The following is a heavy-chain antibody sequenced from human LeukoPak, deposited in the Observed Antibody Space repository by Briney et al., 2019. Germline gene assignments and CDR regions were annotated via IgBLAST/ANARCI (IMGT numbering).Heavy chain of an antibody. CDR1: GGSISPFY. J-gene: IGHJ4*02. V-gene: IGHV4-59*08. CDR3: ARHCSGFDH. CDR2: IYYSGST. Sequence: SETLSLTCTVSGGSISPFYWSWIRQSPDKGLVWIGNIYYSGSTNYNPSFKSRVTISLDTSKKQYSLHLSSVTAADTAIYYCARHCSGFDHWGQGAQVTVSS. D-gene: IGHD2-8*02.